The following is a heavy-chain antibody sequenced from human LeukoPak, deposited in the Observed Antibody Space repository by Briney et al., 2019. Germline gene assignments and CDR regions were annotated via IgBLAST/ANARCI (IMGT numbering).Heavy chain of an antibody. J-gene: IGHJ6*03. V-gene: IGHV3-7*01. CDR2: IKQDGSEK. CDR3: ARGLAAAGRGDYYYYMDV. Sequence: GGSLRLSCAASGFTFSSYWMSWVRQAPGKGLEWVANIKQDGSEKYYVDSVKGRFTISRDNAKNSLYLQMNSLRAEDTAVYYCARGLAAAGRGDYYYYMDVWGKGTTVTVSS. CDR1: GFTFSSYW. D-gene: IGHD6-13*01.